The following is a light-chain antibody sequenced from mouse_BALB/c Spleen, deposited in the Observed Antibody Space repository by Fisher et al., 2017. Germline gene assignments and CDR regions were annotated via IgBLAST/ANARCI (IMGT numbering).Light chain of an antibody. CDR2: LAS. Sequence: DIVLTQTPAIMSASPGEKVTISCSASSSVSYMYWYQQKPGQPPKLLIYLASNLESGIPARFSGSGSGTDFTLNIHPVEEEDAATYYCQQSNEDPPTFGGGTKLEIK. CDR1: SSVSY. J-gene: IGKJ2*01. CDR3: QQSNEDPPT. V-gene: IGKV3-4*01.